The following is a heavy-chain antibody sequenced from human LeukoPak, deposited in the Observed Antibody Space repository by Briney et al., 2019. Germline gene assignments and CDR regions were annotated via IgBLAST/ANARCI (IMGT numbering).Heavy chain of an antibody. D-gene: IGHD3-22*01. Sequence: GASVKVSCKASGYTFTSYYMHWVRQAPGQGLEWMGIINPSGGSTSYAQKFQGRVTITADKSTSTAYMELSSLRSEDTAVYYCARGDRAMIVVVTTGAFDIWGQGTMVTVSS. CDR3: ARGDRAMIVVVTTGAFDI. J-gene: IGHJ3*02. CDR2: INPSGGST. CDR1: GYTFTSYY. V-gene: IGHV1-46*01.